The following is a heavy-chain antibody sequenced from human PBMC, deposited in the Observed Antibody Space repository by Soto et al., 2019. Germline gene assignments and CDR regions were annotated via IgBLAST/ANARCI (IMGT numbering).Heavy chain of an antibody. J-gene: IGHJ4*02. CDR3: ARASVADKDDY. D-gene: IGHD2-2*01. CDR2: MNEYGSER. Sequence: EVQLVESGGGLVQPGGSLRLSCSASGFIFSSYWMSWLRQAPGKGLEWVASMNEYGSERYYVDSVTGRFTISRDTAKNSIYLQTNRLRAEDTGVYYCARASVADKDDYWGQGTLVTFSS. V-gene: IGHV3-7*04. CDR1: GFIFSSYW.